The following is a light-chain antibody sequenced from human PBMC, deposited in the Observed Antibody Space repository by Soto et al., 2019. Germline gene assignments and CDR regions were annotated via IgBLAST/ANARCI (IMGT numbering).Light chain of an antibody. Sequence: DIQMTQSPSTLSASVGYRFTITCRASQSISSWLAWYQQKPGKAPKLLIYKASTLKSGVPSRFSGSGSGTEFTLTISSLQPDDFATYYCQQCSSYYTFGQGTRREIK. CDR2: KAS. CDR3: QQCSSYYT. J-gene: IGKJ5*01. V-gene: IGKV1-5*03. CDR1: QSISSW.